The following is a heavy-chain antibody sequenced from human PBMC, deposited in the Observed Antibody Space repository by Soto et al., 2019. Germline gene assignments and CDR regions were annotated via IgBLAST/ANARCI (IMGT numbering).Heavy chain of an antibody. V-gene: IGHV2-5*02. D-gene: IGHD3-9*01. CDR2: IYWDDDT. J-gene: IGHJ4*02. CDR1: GFSLITSGVG. Sequence: QITLKEAGPTLVKPTQTLTLTCSFSGFSLITSGVGVGWIRQPPGKALEWLALIYWDDDTGYSTSLRNRLTITKDTPRTQLVLKIPNMDPAEQAPYYCANTMAPRILDSGGQGTLVTVSS. CDR3: ANTMAPRILDS.